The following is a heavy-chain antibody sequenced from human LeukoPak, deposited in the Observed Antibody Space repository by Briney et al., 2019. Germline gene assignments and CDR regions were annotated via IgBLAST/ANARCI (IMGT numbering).Heavy chain of an antibody. J-gene: IGHJ5*02. V-gene: IGHV4-30-4*01. Sequence: SSQTLSLTCTVSGGSISSGDYYWSWIRQPPGKGLEWTGYIYYSGSTYYNPSLKSRVTISVDTSKNQFSLKLSSVTAADTAVYYCAQNGQSGFSFDPWGQGTLVTVSS. CDR1: GGSISSGDYY. D-gene: IGHD2-8*01. CDR3: AQNGQSGFSFDP. CDR2: IYYSGST.